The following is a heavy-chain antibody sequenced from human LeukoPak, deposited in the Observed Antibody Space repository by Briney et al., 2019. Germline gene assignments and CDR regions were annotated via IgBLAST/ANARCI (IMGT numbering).Heavy chain of an antibody. V-gene: IGHV3-21*01. J-gene: IGHJ4*02. D-gene: IGHD2-15*01. CDR2: IRSSSSYI. CDR1: GFTFSSYS. Sequence: PGGSLRLSCAASGFTFSSYSMNWVRQAPGKGLEWVSSIRSSSSYIYYADSVKGRFTISRDNAKNSLYLQMNSLRAEDTAVYYCARSGEKAATLSYWGQGTLVTVSS. CDR3: ARSGEKAATLSY.